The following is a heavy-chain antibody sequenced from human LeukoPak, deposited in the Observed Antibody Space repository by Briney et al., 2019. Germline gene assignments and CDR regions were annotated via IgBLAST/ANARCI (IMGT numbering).Heavy chain of an antibody. CDR2: INSDGSSA. J-gene: IGHJ4*02. CDR1: GFTFSSYW. V-gene: IGHV3-74*01. D-gene: IGHD3-22*01. Sequence: GGSLRLSCAASGFTFSSYWMHWVRQAPGKGLVWVSRINSDGSSASYADSVKGRFTISRDNAKNTLYLQMNSLRAEDTAVYYCARVLYYYDSSGYYYFPFDYWGQGTLVTVSS. CDR3: ARVLYYYDSSGYYYFPFDY.